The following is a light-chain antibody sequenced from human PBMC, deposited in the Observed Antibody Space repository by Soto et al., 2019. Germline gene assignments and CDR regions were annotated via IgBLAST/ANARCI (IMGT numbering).Light chain of an antibody. CDR1: SSDVGGYNY. V-gene: IGLV2-11*01. CDR3: CSYAGSYTLV. CDR2: DVS. Sequence: QSALTQPHSVSGSPGQSVTISCTGTSSDVGGYNYVSWYQQHPGKAPKVMIYDVSKRPSGVPDRFSGSKSGNTASLTISGLQAEDEADYYCCSYAGSYTLVFGGGTQLTVL. J-gene: IGLJ2*01.